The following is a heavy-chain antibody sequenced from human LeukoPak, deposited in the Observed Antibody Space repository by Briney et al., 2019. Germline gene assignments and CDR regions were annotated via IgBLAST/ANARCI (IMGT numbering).Heavy chain of an antibody. CDR2: IYYRGST. D-gene: IGHD1-26*01. Sequence: PSETLSLTCTVSGGSISSYYWSWIRQPPGKGLEGIGYIYYRGSTNYNPSLKSRVTISVDTSKNQFFLKLSSVAAADRAVYYCARVSRGSNYYYYGMDVWGQGTTVTVSS. CDR3: ARVSRGSNYYYYGMDV. V-gene: IGHV4-59*01. CDR1: GGSISSYY. J-gene: IGHJ6*02.